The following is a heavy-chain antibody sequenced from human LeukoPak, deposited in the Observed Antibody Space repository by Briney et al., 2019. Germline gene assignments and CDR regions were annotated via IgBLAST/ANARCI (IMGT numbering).Heavy chain of an antibody. CDR1: GFTFSNND. CDR3: ARRGTCFGGFDY. CDR2: ISGSGDTT. Sequence: PGGSLRLSCAASGFTFSNNDMSWVRQAPGKGLEWVSGISGSGDTTNYGDSVKGRFTISRDNSKNRLYLQMNSLRVEDTAVYYCARRGTCFGGFDYWGQGTLVTVPS. D-gene: IGHD3-10*01. J-gene: IGHJ4*02. V-gene: IGHV3-23*01.